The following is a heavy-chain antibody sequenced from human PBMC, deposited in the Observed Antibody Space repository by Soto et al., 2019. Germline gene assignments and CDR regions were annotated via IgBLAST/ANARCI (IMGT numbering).Heavy chain of an antibody. CDR1: GFTFSSYA. CDR2: ISGSGGST. D-gene: IGHD3-22*01. J-gene: IGHJ5*02. V-gene: IGHV3-23*01. Sequence: GGSLRLSCAASGFTFSSYAMSWVRQAPGKGLEWVSAISGSGGSTYYADSVKGRFTISRDNSKNTLYLQMNSLRAEDTAVYYCSLLVTLIPNSRSVPWVQGTLVT. CDR3: SLLVTLIPNSRSVP.